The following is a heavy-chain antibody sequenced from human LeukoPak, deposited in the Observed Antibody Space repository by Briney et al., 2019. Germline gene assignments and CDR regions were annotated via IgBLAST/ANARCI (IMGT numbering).Heavy chain of an antibody. Sequence: GGSLRLSCAASGFTFSSYAMSWVRQAPGQGLEWVSGISGSGGSTHYADSVKGRFTISRDNSKNTLYLQMNSLRADDTAVYYCAKITICGVVSPTDWGQGTLVTVSS. CDR2: ISGSGGST. CDR3: AKITICGVVSPTD. D-gene: IGHD3-3*01. CDR1: GFTFSSYA. V-gene: IGHV3-23*01. J-gene: IGHJ4*02.